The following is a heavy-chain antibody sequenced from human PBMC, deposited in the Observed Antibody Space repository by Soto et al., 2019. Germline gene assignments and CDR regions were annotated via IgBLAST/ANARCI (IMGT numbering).Heavy chain of an antibody. J-gene: IGHJ4*02. CDR1: GFTFSSDG. D-gene: IGHD1-20*01. Sequence: QVQLVESGGGVVQPGRSLRLSCAASGFTFSSDGMHWVRQAPGKGLEWVAVIWYDGSNKYYADSVKGRFTISRDNSKNTLYLQMNSLRAEDTAVYYCARDGLRLNFGLSYLDYWGQGTLVTVSS. V-gene: IGHV3-33*01. CDR3: ARDGLRLNFGLSYLDY. CDR2: IWYDGSNK.